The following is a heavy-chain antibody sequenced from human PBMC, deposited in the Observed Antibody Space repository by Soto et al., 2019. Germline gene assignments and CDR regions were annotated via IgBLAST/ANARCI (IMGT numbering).Heavy chain of an antibody. J-gene: IGHJ4*02. Sequence: TLFPPRTLSCDSLRRGGFFWDWVRPRPREGPGWMGYIFYSGSFYYTPSLRGRVMMSADTSKNQFYLRLSSVTAADTAVYYCARAPETPTIFGVVRPYFFNHWGQGTLVTVSS. CDR1: CDSLRRGGFF. CDR2: IFYSGSF. D-gene: IGHD3-3*01. V-gene: IGHV4-31*03. CDR3: ARAPETPTIFGVVRPYFFNH.